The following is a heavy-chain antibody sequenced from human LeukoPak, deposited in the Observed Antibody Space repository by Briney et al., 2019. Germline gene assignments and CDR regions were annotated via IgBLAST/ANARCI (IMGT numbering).Heavy chain of an antibody. CDR1: GGSFSGYY. CDR2: IYANGNT. D-gene: IGHD2-15*01. V-gene: IGHV4-59*10. J-gene: IGHJ5*02. Sequence: SETLSLTCAVYGGSFSGYYWSWIRKPAGKGLEWIGRIYANGNTKYNPSLQSRVTISLDMSKNQSSLKLSSVTAADTAVYYCASGRCCRGGSCYPANWFDPCGQGILVTVSS. CDR3: ASGRCCRGGSCYPANWFDP.